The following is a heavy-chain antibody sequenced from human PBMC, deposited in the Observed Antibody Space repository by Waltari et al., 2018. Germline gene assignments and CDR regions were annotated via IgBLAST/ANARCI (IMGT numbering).Heavy chain of an antibody. CDR1: GFTFSESY. V-gene: IGHV3-11*01. J-gene: IGHJ4*02. CDR2: ISYSGSSP. D-gene: IGHD3-10*02. CDR3: ARSVRSPGD. Sequence: QVQLVASGGGLVKPGGSLRVSCAASGFTFSESYMSWIRQAPGKWLEWLSYISYSGSSPYYADSVKGRFTLSRDNAKNSVYLQMNSLRVEDTAVYYCARSVRSPGDWGQGTLVTVSS.